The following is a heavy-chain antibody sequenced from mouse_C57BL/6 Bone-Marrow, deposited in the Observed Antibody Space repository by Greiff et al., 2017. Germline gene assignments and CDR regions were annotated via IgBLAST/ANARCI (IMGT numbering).Heavy chain of an antibody. CDR3: ARGRILEEEGDY. J-gene: IGHJ2*01. CDR1: GYSFTDYN. CDR2: INPNYGTT. Sequence: EVKLMESGPELVKPGASVKISCKASGYSFTDYNMNWVKQSNGKSLEWIGVINPNYGTTSYNQKFKGKATLTVDQSSSTAYMQLNSLTSEDSAVYYCARGRILEEEGDYWGQGTTLTVSS. V-gene: IGHV1-39*01.